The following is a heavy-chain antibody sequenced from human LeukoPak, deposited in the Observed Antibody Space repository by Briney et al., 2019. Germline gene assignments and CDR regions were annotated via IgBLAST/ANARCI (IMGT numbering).Heavy chain of an antibody. CDR3: ARNPIAAAGYNWFDP. V-gene: IGHV4-4*07. CDR2: IYTSGST. J-gene: IGHJ5*02. D-gene: IGHD6-13*01. Sequence: PSETLSLTCTVSGGSISSYYWSWIRQPAGKGLEWIGRIYTSGSTNYNPSLKSRVTMSVDTSKNQFSLKLCSVTAADTAVYYCARNPIAAAGYNWFDPWGQGTLVTVSS. CDR1: GGSISSYY.